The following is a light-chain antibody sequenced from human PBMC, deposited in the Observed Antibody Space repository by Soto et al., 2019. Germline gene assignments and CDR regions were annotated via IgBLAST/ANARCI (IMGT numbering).Light chain of an antibody. CDR2: GAS. J-gene: IGKJ1*01. V-gene: IGKV3-15*01. CDR1: QSISNN. CDR3: QQYNNWPRT. Sequence: ETVVTQSPATLSVSPGERATLSCRASQSISNNLAWYQQKPGHTPRLLIYGASTRATGVPARFSGSGSGTEFTLTISSLQSEDFAVYYCQQYNNWPRTFGQGTKVDI.